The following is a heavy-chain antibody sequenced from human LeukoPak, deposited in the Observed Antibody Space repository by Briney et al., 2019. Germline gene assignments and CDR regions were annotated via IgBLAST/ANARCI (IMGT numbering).Heavy chain of an antibody. J-gene: IGHJ4*02. CDR2: ISSSGRAI. CDR3: ARCPRWAHFDY. D-gene: IGHD4-23*01. V-gene: IGHV3-48*03. CDR1: GFTFSSYE. Sequence: GGSLRLSCAGSGFTFSSYEMNWVRQAPGKGLGWVSYISSSGRAIYYADSVKGRSTVSRDNAKNSLYLQMNSLRAEDTAVYYCARCPRWAHFDYWGQGTLVTVSS.